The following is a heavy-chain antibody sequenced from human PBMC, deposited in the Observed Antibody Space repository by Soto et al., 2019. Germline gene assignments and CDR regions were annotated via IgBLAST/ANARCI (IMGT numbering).Heavy chain of an antibody. CDR1: GYTFTGYY. CDR2: INPNSGGT. V-gene: IGHV1-2*04. CDR3: ARVGTTVPNFDY. Sequence: QVQLVQAGAEVKKPGASVKVSCKASGYTFTGYYMHWVRQAPGQGLEWMGWINPNSGGTNYAQEFQGWVTMTRDTSIRTAYMELSRLRSDDTAVYYCARVGTTVPNFDYWGQGTLVTVSS. J-gene: IGHJ4*02. D-gene: IGHD4-17*01.